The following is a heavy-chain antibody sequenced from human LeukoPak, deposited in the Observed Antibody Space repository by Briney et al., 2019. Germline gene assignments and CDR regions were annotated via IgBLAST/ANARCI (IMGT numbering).Heavy chain of an antibody. CDR1: GGSISSSNW. J-gene: IGHJ4*02. V-gene: IGHV4-4*02. CDR3: ARTQWRREYYFDY. D-gene: IGHD6-19*01. Sequence: PSETLSLTCAVSGGSISSSNWRSWVRQPPGKGLEWIGEIYHSGSTNYNPSLKSRVTISVDKSKNQFSLKLSSVTAADTAVYYCARTQWRREYYFDYWGQGTLVTVSS. CDR2: IYHSGST.